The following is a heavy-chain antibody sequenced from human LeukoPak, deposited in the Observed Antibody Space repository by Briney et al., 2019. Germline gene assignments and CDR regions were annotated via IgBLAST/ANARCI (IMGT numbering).Heavy chain of an antibody. CDR2: IYTSGST. V-gene: IGHV4-4*07. D-gene: IGHD6-13*01. J-gene: IGHJ3*02. Sequence: SETLSLTCTVSGGSISSYYWSWIRQPAGKGLEWIGRIYTSGSTNYNPSLKSRVTMSVDTSKNQFSLKLSSVTAADTAVYYCAREGYSSSWFSAVDIWGQGTMVTVSS. CDR1: GGSISSYY. CDR3: AREGYSSSWFSAVDI.